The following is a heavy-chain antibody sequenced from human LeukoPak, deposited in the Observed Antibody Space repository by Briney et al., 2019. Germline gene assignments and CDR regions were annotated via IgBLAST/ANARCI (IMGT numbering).Heavy chain of an antibody. Sequence: GGSLRLSCAASGFTFSNYSMNWVRQTPGKGLEWVSYITSSSRTIYYADSVKGRFTISRDNAKNSLYLQMHSLRTEDTAVYYCARYGPHNDFGDFLLDYWGQGTLVTVSS. D-gene: IGHD4-17*01. CDR1: GFTFSNYS. CDR2: ITSSSRTI. J-gene: IGHJ4*02. V-gene: IGHV3-48*04. CDR3: ARYGPHNDFGDFLLDY.